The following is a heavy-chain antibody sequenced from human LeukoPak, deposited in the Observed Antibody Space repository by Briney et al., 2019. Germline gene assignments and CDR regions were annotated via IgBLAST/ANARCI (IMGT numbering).Heavy chain of an antibody. D-gene: IGHD1-26*01. Sequence: KPGGSLRFSCAASGFTFSDFYMSWIRQAPGKGLEWVSYIGSSSTYTNYADSVKGRFTISRDNAKNSLYLQMSSLRADDTAVYYCARGGQELDNWGQGTLVTVSS. J-gene: IGHJ4*02. V-gene: IGHV3-11*06. CDR1: GFTFSDFY. CDR3: ARGGQELDN. CDR2: IGSSSTYT.